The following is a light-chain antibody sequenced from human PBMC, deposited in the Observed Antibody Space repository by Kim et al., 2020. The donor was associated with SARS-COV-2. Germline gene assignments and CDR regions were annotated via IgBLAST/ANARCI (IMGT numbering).Light chain of an antibody. CDR2: DAS. Sequence: SPVERATLACRASQSVTRNYLAWYQKKPGQAPRLLIYDASRRATGIPDRFSGSGSGTDFTLTVSRLEPEDFAVYYCKHYDTSPLTFGGGTKVDIK. J-gene: IGKJ4*01. CDR3: KHYDTSPLT. V-gene: IGKV3-20*01. CDR1: QSVTRNY.